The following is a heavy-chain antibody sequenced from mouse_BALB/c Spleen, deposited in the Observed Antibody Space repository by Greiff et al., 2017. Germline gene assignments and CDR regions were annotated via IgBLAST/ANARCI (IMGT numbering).Heavy chain of an antibody. CDR3: ARERYGNYDYAMDY. CDR1: GYSITSGYY. D-gene: IGHD2-10*02. V-gene: IGHV3-6*02. J-gene: IGHJ4*01. Sequence: EVKLMESGPGLVKPSQSLSLTCSVTGYSITSGYYWNWIRQFPGNKLEWMGYISYDGSNNYNPSLKNRISITRDTSKNQFFLKLNSVTTEDTATYYCARERYGNYDYAMDYWGQGTSVTVSS. CDR2: ISYDGSN.